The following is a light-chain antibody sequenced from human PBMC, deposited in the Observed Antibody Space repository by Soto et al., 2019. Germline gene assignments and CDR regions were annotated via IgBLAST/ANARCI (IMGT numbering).Light chain of an antibody. CDR2: SHN. CDR1: SSNIGNNF. J-gene: IGLJ2*01. Sequence: QSVLTQPPSTSGTPGQRVTISCSGSSSNIGNNFVFWYQHLPGTAPKLLIYSHNQRPSGVPDRFSGSTSGTSASLAISGLRSEDEADYSCAAWDDSLSGVVFGGGTKLTVL. CDR3: AAWDDSLSGVV. V-gene: IGLV1-47*02.